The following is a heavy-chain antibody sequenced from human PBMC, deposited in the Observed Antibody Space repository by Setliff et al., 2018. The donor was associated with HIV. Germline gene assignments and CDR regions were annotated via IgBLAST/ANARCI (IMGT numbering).Heavy chain of an antibody. Sequence: SETLSLTCAVYGGPFDVHTWNWVRQAPGKRLEWLADINHRRNTNLNPSLKGRLTIAVDTSRDQFSPSLKSVTVADSAAYFCARGQRASPGPGTHYLDVWSKGTSVTVSS. CDR3: ARGQRASPGPGTHYLDV. CDR1: GGPFDVHT. V-gene: IGHV4-34*01. D-gene: IGHD6-25*01. CDR2: INHRRNT. J-gene: IGHJ6*03.